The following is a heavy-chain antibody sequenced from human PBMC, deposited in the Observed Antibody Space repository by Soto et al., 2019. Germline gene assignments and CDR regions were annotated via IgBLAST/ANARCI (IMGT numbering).Heavy chain of an antibody. Sequence: GGSLRLSCAASGFTFSSYAMHWVRQAPGKGLEWVAVISYDGSNKYYADSVKGRFTISRDNAKNTLYLQMNSLRAEDTAVYYCARDVNLRYFDWLNDYYYYGMDVWGQGTTVTVSS. D-gene: IGHD3-9*01. J-gene: IGHJ6*02. CDR2: ISYDGSNK. CDR3: ARDVNLRYFDWLNDYYYYGMDV. CDR1: GFTFSSYA. V-gene: IGHV3-30-3*01.